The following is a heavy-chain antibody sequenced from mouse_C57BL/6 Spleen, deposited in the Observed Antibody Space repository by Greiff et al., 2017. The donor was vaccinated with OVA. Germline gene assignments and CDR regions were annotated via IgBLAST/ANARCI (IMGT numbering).Heavy chain of an antibody. CDR1: GYTFTDYN. CDR2: INPNNGGT. J-gene: IGHJ4*01. V-gene: IGHV1-22*01. CDR3: ERSTGNAMDY. Sequence: EVKLMESGPELVKPGASVKMSCKASGYTFTDYNMHWVKQSHGKSLEWIGYINPNNGGTSYNQKFKGKATLTVNKSSSTAYMELRSLTSEDSAVYYCERSTGNAMDYWGQGTSVTVSS. D-gene: IGHD4-1*01.